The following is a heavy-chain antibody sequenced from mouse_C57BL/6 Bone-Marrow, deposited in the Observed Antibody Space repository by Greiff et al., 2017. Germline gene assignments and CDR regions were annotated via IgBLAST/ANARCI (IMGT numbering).Heavy chain of an antibody. J-gene: IGHJ2*01. D-gene: IGHD1-1*01. CDR3: ARERVYGSSPYYFDY. CDR1: GYTFTSYG. CDR2: IYPRSGNT. V-gene: IGHV1-81*01. Sequence: VQLQQSGAELARPGASVKLSCKASGYTFTSYGISWVKQRTGQGLEWIGEIYPRSGNTYYNEKFKGKATLTADKSSSTAYMELRSLTSEDSAVYFCARERVYGSSPYYFDYWGQGTTLTVSS.